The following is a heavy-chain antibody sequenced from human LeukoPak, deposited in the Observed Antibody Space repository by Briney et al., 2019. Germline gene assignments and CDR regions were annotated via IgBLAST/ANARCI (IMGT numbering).Heavy chain of an antibody. CDR2: IYYSGST. CDR1: GGSVSSGSYY. CDR3: AREGPMGDIDY. D-gene: IGHD3-16*01. V-gene: IGHV4-61*01. Sequence: PETLSLTCTVSGGSVSSGSYYWSWIRQPPGKGLEWIGYIYYSGSTNYNPSLKSRVTISVDTSKNQFSLKLSSVTAADTAVYYCAREGPMGDIDYWGQGTLVTVSS. J-gene: IGHJ4*02.